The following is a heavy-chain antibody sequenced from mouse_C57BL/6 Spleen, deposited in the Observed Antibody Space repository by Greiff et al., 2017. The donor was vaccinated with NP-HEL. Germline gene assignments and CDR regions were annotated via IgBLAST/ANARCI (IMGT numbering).Heavy chain of an antibody. D-gene: IGHD2-5*01. CDR2: ISPGSGNT. CDR3: ARSSNYDY. V-gene: IGHV1-66*01. Sequence: VQLQESGPELVKPGASVKISCKASGYSFTSYYIHWVKQRPGQGLEWIGWISPGSGNTKYNEKFKGKATLTADTSSSTAYMQLSSLTSEDSAVYYCARSSNYDYWGQGTTLTVSS. CDR1: GYSFTSYY. J-gene: IGHJ2*01.